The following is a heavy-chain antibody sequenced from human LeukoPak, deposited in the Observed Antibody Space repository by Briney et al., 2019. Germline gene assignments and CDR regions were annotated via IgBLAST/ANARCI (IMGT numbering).Heavy chain of an antibody. Sequence: PSETLSLTCTVSGDSISNSAYYWGWIRQSPGKGLEWIGNIYYSGSTYYNPSLKSRVTIPVDTSKNQFSLKLSSVTAADTAVYYCARGLNWGQGTLVTVSS. D-gene: IGHD3-16*01. CDR2: IYYSGST. V-gene: IGHV4-39*01. CDR3: ARGLN. J-gene: IGHJ4*02. CDR1: GDSISNSAYY.